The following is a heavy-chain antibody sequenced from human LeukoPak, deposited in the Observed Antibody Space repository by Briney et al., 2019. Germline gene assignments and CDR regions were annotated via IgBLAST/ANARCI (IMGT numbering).Heavy chain of an antibody. J-gene: IGHJ6*02. CDR2: INPSGGST. D-gene: IGHD3-10*01. Sequence: GASVKVSCKASVYTFTSYYKHWGRQAPGQGLEWMGIINPSGGSTSYTQKFQGRVTITRDTSTSTVYMELSSLRSEDTAVYYCARRQPQRVGSLAMDVWGQGTPVTVSS. CDR1: VYTFTSYY. V-gene: IGHV1-46*01. CDR3: ARRQPQRVGSLAMDV.